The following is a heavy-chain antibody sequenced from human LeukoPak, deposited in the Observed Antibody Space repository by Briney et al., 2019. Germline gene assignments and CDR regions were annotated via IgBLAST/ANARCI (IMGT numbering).Heavy chain of an antibody. D-gene: IGHD5-24*01. V-gene: IGHV3-21*01. Sequence: PGGSLRLSCAASGFTFSSYSMNWVRQAPGKGLEWVSSISSGSSYIYYADSVKGRFTISRDNAKNSLYLQMNSLRAEDTAVYYCATQRDGYSHDAFDIWGQGTMVTVSS. CDR3: ATQRDGYSHDAFDI. CDR1: GFTFSSYS. CDR2: ISSGSSYI. J-gene: IGHJ3*02.